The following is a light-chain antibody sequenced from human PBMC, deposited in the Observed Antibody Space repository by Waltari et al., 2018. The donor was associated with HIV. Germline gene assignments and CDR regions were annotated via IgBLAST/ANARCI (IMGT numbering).Light chain of an antibody. V-gene: IGLV1-44*01. CDR1: SSTLGRNT. CDR3: ATWDDSLNGRV. J-gene: IGLJ3*02. CDR2: RSN. Sequence: QSMLTQPPSASGTPGQRVTISCSGSSSTLGRNTVNWYQQLPGTAPKRLIDRSNHRPSGGPDGSSGAKSGTSAALASSGRQSEDEADYYCATWDDSLNGRVFGGGTKLTVL.